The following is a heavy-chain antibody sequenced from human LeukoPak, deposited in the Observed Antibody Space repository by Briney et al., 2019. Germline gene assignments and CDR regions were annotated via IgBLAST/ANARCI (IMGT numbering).Heavy chain of an antibody. CDR3: ARDQGGYSTDFNF. D-gene: IGHD5-12*01. J-gene: IGHJ4*02. V-gene: IGHV3-23*01. CDR2: INGDGTRT. CDR1: GFTFSSSV. Sequence: GGSLRLSCAASGFTFSSSVMSWVRQAPGKGLEWVSTINGDGTRTYYSVSSNGRFIISRDNSMNTLYLQMNGLGAEDTAVYYCARDQGGYSTDFNFWGQGTLVTVSS.